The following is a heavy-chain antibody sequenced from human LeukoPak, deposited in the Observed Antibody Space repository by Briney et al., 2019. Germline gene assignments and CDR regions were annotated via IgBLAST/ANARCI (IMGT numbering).Heavy chain of an antibody. J-gene: IGHJ6*02. CDR2: IYYSGST. CDR3: AREAVRGLYYGMDV. V-gene: IGHV4-59*01. Sequence: SEILSLTCTVSGGSISSYYWSWIRQPPGKGLEWIGYIYYSGSTNYNPSLKSRVTISVDTSKNQFSLKLSSVTAADTAVYYCAREAVRGLYYGMDVWGQGTTVTVSS. CDR1: GGSISSYY. D-gene: IGHD3-10*01.